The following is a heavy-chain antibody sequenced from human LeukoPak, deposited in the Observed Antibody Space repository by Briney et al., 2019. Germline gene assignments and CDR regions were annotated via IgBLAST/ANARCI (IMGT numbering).Heavy chain of an antibody. Sequence: SETLSLTCTVSGGSISGYYWSWIRQPPGKGLEWIGYIYYSGSTNYNPSLKSRVTISVDTSKNQYSLKLSSVTAADTAVYYCARRFTTDYYDSSGYYTYFDYWGQGTLVTVSS. V-gene: IGHV4-59*08. D-gene: IGHD3-22*01. CDR3: ARRFTTDYYDSSGYYTYFDY. CDR1: GGSISGYY. J-gene: IGHJ4*02. CDR2: IYYSGST.